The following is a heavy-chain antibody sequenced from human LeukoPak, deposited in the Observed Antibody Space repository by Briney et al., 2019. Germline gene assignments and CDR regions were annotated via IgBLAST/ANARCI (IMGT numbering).Heavy chain of an antibody. CDR3: AKDPSLSDIVVVPAFVDY. J-gene: IGHJ4*02. D-gene: IGHD2-2*01. V-gene: IGHV3-23*01. CDR1: GFMFGSYA. Sequence: GGSLRLSCTASGFMFGSYAMSWVRQAPGKGLEWVSAISGSGGSTYYADSVKGRFTISRDNSKNTLYLQMNSLRAEDTAVYYCAKDPSLSDIVVVPAFVDYWGQGTLVTVSS. CDR2: ISGSGGST.